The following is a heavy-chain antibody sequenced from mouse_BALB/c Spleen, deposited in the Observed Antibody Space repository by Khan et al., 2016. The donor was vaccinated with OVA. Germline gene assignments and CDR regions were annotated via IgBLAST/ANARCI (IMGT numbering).Heavy chain of an antibody. CDR2: ISYSGST. D-gene: IGHD1-2*01. J-gene: IGHJ4*01. CDR1: GYSITSDCA. V-gene: IGHV3-2*02. Sequence: EVQLQESGPGLVKPSQSLSLTCTVTGYSITSDCAWNWIRQFPGNKLEWMGYISYSGSTSYNPSLKSRTTITRDTSKNQSFLPFNSLTTGDTATFYYARNYGYMDYWGPGTSVTVSS. CDR3: ARNYGYMDY.